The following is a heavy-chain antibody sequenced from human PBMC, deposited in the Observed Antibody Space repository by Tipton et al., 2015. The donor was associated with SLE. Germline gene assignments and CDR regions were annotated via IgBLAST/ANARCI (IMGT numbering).Heavy chain of an antibody. CDR3: ASGIAAAGTGGDY. D-gene: IGHD6-13*01. Sequence: TLSLTCTVSGGSISSSSYYWGWFRQPPGKGLEWIGSIYYSGSTYYNPSLKSRVTISVDTSKNQFSLKLSSVTAADTAVYYCASGIAAAGTGGDYWGQGTLVTVSS. V-gene: IGHV4-39*07. J-gene: IGHJ4*02. CDR1: GGSISSSSYY. CDR2: IYYSGST.